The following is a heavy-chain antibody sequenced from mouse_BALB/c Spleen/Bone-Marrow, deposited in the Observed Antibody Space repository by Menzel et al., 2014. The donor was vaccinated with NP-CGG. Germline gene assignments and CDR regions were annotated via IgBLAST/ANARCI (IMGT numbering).Heavy chain of an antibody. D-gene: IGHD1-1*01. CDR3: AKYYYGNSLFAY. CDR2: IDPANGNT. Sequence: VQLQQSGAELVKPGASVKLSCTASGFNIKDTYMHWVKQRPEQGLERIGRIDPANGNTKYDPKFQGKATITADTSSNTAYLQLSSLTSEDTAVYYCAKYYYGNSLFAYWGQGTLVTASA. CDR1: GFNIKDTY. V-gene: IGHV14-3*02. J-gene: IGHJ3*01.